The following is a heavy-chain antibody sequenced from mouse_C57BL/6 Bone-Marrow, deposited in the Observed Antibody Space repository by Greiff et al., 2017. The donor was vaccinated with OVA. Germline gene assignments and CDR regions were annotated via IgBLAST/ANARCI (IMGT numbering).Heavy chain of an antibody. CDR3: ARDLLAY. Sequence: VQLQESGPGLVKPSQSLSLTCSVTGYSITSGYYWNWIRQFPGNKLEWMGYISYDGSNNYNPSLKNRIAITRDTSKNQCFLKLNSVTTEDTATYYCARDLLAYWGQGTLVTVSA. V-gene: IGHV3-6*01. J-gene: IGHJ3*01. CDR2: ISYDGSN. CDR1: GYSITSGYY.